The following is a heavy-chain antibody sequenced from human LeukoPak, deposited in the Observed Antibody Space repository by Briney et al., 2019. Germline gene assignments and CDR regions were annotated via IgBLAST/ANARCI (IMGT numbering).Heavy chain of an antibody. CDR3: AKSPGRVVGATYYFDY. V-gene: IGHV3-23*01. CDR1: GFTFSSYA. J-gene: IGHJ4*02. D-gene: IGHD1-26*01. CDR2: ISGSGGST. Sequence: GGSLRPSCAASGFTFSSYAMSWVRQAPGKGLEWVSAISGSGGSTYYADSVKGRFTISRDNSKNTLYLQMNSLRAEDTAVYYCAKSPGRVVGATYYFDYWGQGTLVTVSS.